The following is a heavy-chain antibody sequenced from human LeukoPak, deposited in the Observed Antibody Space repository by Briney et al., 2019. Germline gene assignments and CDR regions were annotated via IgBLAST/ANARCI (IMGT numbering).Heavy chain of an antibody. CDR1: GLTASSRY. D-gene: IGHD2-21*02. CDR2: IYSGGST. Sequence: GGSRRPACAPSGLTASSRYMSWDRQARGEGLEWVSAIYSGGSTYHAGSVMGRFTISRDNSKNTLSLQMNSLRAEDTAVYYCARVRTALTNWFDPWGQGTLVTVAS. CDR3: ARVRTALTNWFDP. V-gene: IGHV3-66*01. J-gene: IGHJ5*02.